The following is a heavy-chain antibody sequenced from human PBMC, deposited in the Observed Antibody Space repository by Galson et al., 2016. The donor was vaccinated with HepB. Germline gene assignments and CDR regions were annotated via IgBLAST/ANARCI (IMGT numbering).Heavy chain of an antibody. J-gene: IGHJ5*01. D-gene: IGHD2-2*01. CDR3: ARASVVPGARMLFDS. CDR2: IYHTGTT. Sequence: SETLSLTCAVSGASINSSNWWAWVRQAPERGLEWIGEIYHTGTTNNNPSPINRFTTSIDNSRNHFSLNLTSVTAADTAIYYCARASVVPGARMLFDSWGQGILVTVSS. V-gene: IGHV4-4*02. CDR1: GASINSSNW.